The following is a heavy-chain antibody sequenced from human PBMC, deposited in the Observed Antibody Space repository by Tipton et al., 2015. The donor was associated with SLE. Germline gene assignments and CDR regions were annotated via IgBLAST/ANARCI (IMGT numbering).Heavy chain of an antibody. Sequence: TLSLTCTVSGDSISRDYWSWIRQPPGGGLEWVAYIYSGGSTNFNPLLKSRLSISLDSAKSQVSLNLTSVTAADTAVYYCARAGGGDSNWFDPWGQGTLVTVSS. V-gene: IGHV4-59*01. D-gene: IGHD2-21*01. CDR2: IYSGGST. CDR1: GDSISRDY. J-gene: IGHJ5*02. CDR3: ARAGGGDSNWFDP.